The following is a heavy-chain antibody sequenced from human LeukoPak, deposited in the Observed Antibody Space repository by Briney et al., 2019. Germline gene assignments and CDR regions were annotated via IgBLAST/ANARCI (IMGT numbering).Heavy chain of an antibody. CDR2: IWYDGSNK. CDR1: GFTFNSYG. J-gene: IGHJ4*02. Sequence: GRSLRLSCAASGFTFNSYGMHWVRQAPGKGLEWVAVIWYDGSNKYYADSVKGRFTISRDNSKNTLYLQMNSLRAEDTAVYYCAREDGDYVFDYWGQGTLVTASS. CDR3: AREDGDYVFDY. D-gene: IGHD4-17*01. V-gene: IGHV3-33*01.